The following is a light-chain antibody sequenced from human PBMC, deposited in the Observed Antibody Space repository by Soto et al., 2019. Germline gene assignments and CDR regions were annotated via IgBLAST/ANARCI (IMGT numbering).Light chain of an antibody. Sequence: QSVLTQPPSASGTPGQRVTISCSGSSSNIGSNTVNWYQQLPGTAPKLLIYSNNQRPSGVPERFSGSKSGTSASLAISGLQSEDEADYYCAAWDDSLEVVFGGGTKLTVL. CDR1: SSNIGSNT. CDR2: SNN. J-gene: IGLJ2*01. CDR3: AAWDDSLEVV. V-gene: IGLV1-44*01.